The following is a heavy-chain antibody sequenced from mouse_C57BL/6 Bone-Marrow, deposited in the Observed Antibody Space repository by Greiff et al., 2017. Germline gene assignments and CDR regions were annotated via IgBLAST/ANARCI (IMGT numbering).Heavy chain of an antibody. J-gene: IGHJ4*01. Sequence: EVMLVESGGGLVQPGGSMKLSCVASGFTFSNYWMNWVRQSPEKGLEWVAQIRLKSDNYATHYAESVKGRFTISRDDSKSSVYLQMNNLRAEDTGIYYCTAYSYYYAMDYWGQGTSVTVSS. CDR3: TAYSYYYAMDY. D-gene: IGHD2-10*01. V-gene: IGHV6-3*01. CDR1: GFTFSNYW. CDR2: IRLKSDNYAT.